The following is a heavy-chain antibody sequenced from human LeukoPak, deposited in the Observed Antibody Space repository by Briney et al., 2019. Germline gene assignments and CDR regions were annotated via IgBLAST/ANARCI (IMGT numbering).Heavy chain of an antibody. CDR1: GGPISSHY. CDR2: IYYSGST. CDR3: ARDLDGPFDP. J-gene: IGHJ5*02. V-gene: IGHV4-59*11. Sequence: PSETLSLTRTVSGGPISSHYWSWIRQPPGKGLEWIGYIYYSGSTNYNPSLKSRVTISVDTSKNQFSLKLSSVTAADTAVYYCARDLDGPFDPWGQGTLVTVSS.